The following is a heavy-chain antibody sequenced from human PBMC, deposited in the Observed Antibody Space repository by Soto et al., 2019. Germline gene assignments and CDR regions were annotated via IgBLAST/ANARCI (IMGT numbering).Heavy chain of an antibody. CDR3: AREDRQLWLREYYGMDV. Sequence: GESLKISCAASGFTFSSYGMHWVRQAPGKGLEWVAVIWYDGSNKYYADSVKGRFTISRDNSKNTLYLQMNSLRAEDTAVYYCAREDRQLWLREYYGMDVWGQGTTVTVSS. CDR2: IWYDGSNK. J-gene: IGHJ6*02. V-gene: IGHV3-33*01. D-gene: IGHD5-18*01. CDR1: GFTFSSYG.